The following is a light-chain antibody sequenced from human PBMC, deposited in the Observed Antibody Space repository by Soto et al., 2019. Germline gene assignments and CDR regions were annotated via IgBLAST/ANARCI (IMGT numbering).Light chain of an antibody. CDR1: NTDVGQGKS. V-gene: IGLV2-14*01. Sequence: QAVVTQPASVSGSRGQSVTISCVGRNTDVGQGKSVSWYQQGPGKAPKLVIFEVTNRPSGVSNRFSGSRSGSTASLTISGLQADDEGDYFCVSYTDTDTLVFGTGTKLTVL. J-gene: IGLJ1*01. CDR2: EVT. CDR3: VSYTDTDTLV.